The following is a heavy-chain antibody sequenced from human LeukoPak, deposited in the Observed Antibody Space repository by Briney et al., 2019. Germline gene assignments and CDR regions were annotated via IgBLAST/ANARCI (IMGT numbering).Heavy chain of an antibody. J-gene: IGHJ5*02. Sequence: ASVKVSCKASGGTFSSYAISWVRQAPGQGLEWVGRIIPIFGTANYAQKFQGRVTITADKSTSTAYMELSSLRSEDTAVYYCARDRYGSGSYWSWFDPWGQGTLVTVSS. CDR2: IIPIFGTA. D-gene: IGHD3-10*01. CDR3: ARDRYGSGSYWSWFDP. V-gene: IGHV1-69*06. CDR1: GGTFSSYA.